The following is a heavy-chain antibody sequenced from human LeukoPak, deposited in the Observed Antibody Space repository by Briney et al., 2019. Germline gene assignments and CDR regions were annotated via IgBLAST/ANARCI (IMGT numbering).Heavy chain of an antibody. Sequence: GGSLRLSRAVSGITLSNYGMSWVRQAPGQGLEWVAGIGGSGGSTNYADSVKGRFTISRDNPRNTLYLQMNSLRAEDTAVYFCAKRGVVIRVILVGFHKEAYYFDSWGQGALVTVSS. J-gene: IGHJ4*02. CDR3: AKRGVVIRVILVGFHKEAYYFDS. D-gene: IGHD3-22*01. V-gene: IGHV3-23*01. CDR2: IGGSGGST. CDR1: GITLSNYG.